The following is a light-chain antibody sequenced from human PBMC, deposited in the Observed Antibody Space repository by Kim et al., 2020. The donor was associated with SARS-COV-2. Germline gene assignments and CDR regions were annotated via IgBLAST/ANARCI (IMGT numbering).Light chain of an antibody. CDR2: KAS. Sequence: DIQMTQSPSTLSVSVGDRLTITCRASRSISSWLAWYQQKPGKAPTLLIYKASSLESGVPSRFSGSGSGTEFTLTISSLQPDDFATYYCQQYNSYSWTFGQGTKVDIK. CDR3: QQYNSYSWT. J-gene: IGKJ1*01. V-gene: IGKV1-5*03. CDR1: RSISSW.